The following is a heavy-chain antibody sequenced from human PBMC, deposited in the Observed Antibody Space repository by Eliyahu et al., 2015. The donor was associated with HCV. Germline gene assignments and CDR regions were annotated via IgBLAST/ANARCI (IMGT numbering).Heavy chain of an antibody. CDR3: ARENATADWDY. CDR1: GYTFTSYY. D-gene: IGHD2-15*01. J-gene: IGHJ4*02. Sequence: QVQLVQSGAEVKKPGASVKVSCKASGYTFTSYYMHWVRQGPWTRAWVVGINKPSGGSTSYAQKFQGRVTMTRDTSTSTVYMELSSLRSEDTAVYYCARENATADWDYWGQGTLVTVSS. CDR2: NKPSGGST. V-gene: IGHV1-46*01.